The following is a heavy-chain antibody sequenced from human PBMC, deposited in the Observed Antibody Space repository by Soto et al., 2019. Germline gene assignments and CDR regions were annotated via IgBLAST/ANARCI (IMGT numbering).Heavy chain of an antibody. CDR1: GGTFSSYA. J-gene: IGHJ6*02. CDR3: ANHSSGYYYYYYGMDV. V-gene: IGHV1-69*13. D-gene: IGHD3-22*01. Sequence: SVKVSCKASGGTFSSYAISWVRQAPGQGLEWMGGIIPIFGTANYAQKFQGRVTITADESTSTAYMELSSLRSEDTAVYYCANHSSGYYYYYYGMDVWGQGTTVTVS. CDR2: IIPIFGTA.